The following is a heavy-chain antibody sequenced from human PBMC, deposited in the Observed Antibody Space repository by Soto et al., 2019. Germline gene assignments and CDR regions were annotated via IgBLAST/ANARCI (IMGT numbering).Heavy chain of an antibody. D-gene: IGHD2-15*01. CDR1: GFIFSNYA. J-gene: IGHJ4*02. CDR2: ITSSSGGT. Sequence: GKSLKISCASSGFIFSNYAMSWTRQAPRKGLEWVSGITSSSGGTHYADSVKGRFTISRDNSKNTLYLQMNSLRVEDTAVYYCAKARCSGGDCYSDFDYWGQGTLVTVSS. V-gene: IGHV3-23*01. CDR3: AKARCSGGDCYSDFDY.